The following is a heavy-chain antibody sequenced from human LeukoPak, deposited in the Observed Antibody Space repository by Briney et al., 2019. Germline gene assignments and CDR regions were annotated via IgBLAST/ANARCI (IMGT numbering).Heavy chain of an antibody. D-gene: IGHD6-13*01. CDR3: AKDAAGPEY. J-gene: IGHJ4*02. CDR2: IKPDGSEK. Sequence: PGGALRLSCAASGFTISGYWMHWVRQAPGKGLEWVASIKPDGSEKHYVDSVKGRFTISRDNSKNTLFLQMNSLRAEDTAVYYCAKDAAGPEYWGQGTLVTVSS. CDR1: GFTISGYW. V-gene: IGHV3-7*05.